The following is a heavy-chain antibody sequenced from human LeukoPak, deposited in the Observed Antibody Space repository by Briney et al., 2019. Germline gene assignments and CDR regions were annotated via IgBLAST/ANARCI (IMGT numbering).Heavy chain of an antibody. Sequence: PSETLSLTCTVSGGSISSSSYYWGWIRQPPGKGLEWIGSIYYSGSTYYNPSLKSRVTISVDTSKNQFSLKLSSVTAADTAVYYCARVALRPFKGLWFGEPTDRGMRPSEYYYGMDVWGQGTTVTVSS. J-gene: IGHJ6*02. CDR3: ARVALRPFKGLWFGEPTDRGMRPSEYYYGMDV. V-gene: IGHV4-39*01. CDR2: IYYSGST. CDR1: GGSISSSSYY. D-gene: IGHD3-10*01.